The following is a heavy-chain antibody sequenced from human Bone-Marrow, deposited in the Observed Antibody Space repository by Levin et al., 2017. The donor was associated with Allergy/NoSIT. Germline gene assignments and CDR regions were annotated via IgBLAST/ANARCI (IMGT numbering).Heavy chain of an antibody. J-gene: IGHJ6*02. Sequence: GESLKISCAASGFTFSNYGMHWVRQAPGKGLEWVAVISYDGSKKYYADSVKGRFTISRDNSKNTLYLQMNSLRAEDTAVYYCAKDKFIVVVPAAIWDYYGMDVWGRGTTVTVSS. V-gene: IGHV3-30*18. CDR2: ISYDGSKK. CDR3: AKDKFIVVVPAAIWDYYGMDV. D-gene: IGHD2-2*02. CDR1: GFTFSNYG.